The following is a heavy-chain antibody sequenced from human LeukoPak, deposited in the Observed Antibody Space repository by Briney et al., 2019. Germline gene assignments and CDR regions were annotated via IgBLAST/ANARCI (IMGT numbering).Heavy chain of an antibody. CDR3: VKDRGYSSSWYYFDF. CDR2: TRSNGGST. CDR1: GFTFSSYA. Sequence: GGSLRLSRSASGFTFSSYAMHWVRQAPGKTLEYVSATRSNGGSTHYADSVKGRFTISRDNSKNTLYLLMSSLRAEDAAIYYCVKDRGYSSSWYYFDFWGQGTLVTVSS. D-gene: IGHD6-13*01. V-gene: IGHV3-64D*06. J-gene: IGHJ4*02.